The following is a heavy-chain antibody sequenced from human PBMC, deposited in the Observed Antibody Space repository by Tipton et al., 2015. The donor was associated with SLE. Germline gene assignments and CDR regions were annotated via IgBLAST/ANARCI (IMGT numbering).Heavy chain of an antibody. Sequence: QSGPEVKKPGASVKVSCKASGYTFTSYGISWVRQAPGQGLEWMGGIIPIFGTANYAQKFQGRVTITADESTSTAYMELSSLRSEDTAVYYCARAERNGGSHDAFDIWGQGTMVTVSS. V-gene: IGHV1-69*13. CDR2: IIPIFGTA. D-gene: IGHD1-26*01. CDR3: ARAERNGGSHDAFDI. J-gene: IGHJ3*02. CDR1: GYTFTSYG.